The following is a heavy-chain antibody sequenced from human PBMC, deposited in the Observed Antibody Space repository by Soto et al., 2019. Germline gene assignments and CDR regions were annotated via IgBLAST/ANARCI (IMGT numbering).Heavy chain of an antibody. Sequence: QVQLQESGPGLVKPSETLSLTCTVSGGSISSYYWCWSRQPPGKGLEWIWYIYYSGSTNYNPSLKSPVTISVDTSKKSFSLKLSSVTAADTAVYYCARHVQWLVTFDYWGQGPLVTVSS. V-gene: IGHV4-59*08. CDR3: ARHVQWLVTFDY. J-gene: IGHJ4*02. CDR2: IYYSGST. D-gene: IGHD6-19*01. CDR1: GGSISSYY.